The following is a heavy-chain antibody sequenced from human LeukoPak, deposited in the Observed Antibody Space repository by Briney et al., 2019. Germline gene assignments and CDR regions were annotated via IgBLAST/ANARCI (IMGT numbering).Heavy chain of an antibody. D-gene: IGHD1-26*01. CDR2: INPNSGAT. CDR1: VYTFSDYY. CDR3: ARIRGGNNYHFDY. J-gene: IGHJ4*02. V-gene: IGHV1-2*02. Sequence: ASVNVSCKATVYTFSDYYIHWVRQPPGQGLEWMGWINPNSGATNYAQKFQGRVTMTKDTSISTGYMELSRLRSDDTAVYYCARIRGGNNYHFDYWGQGTLVTVSS.